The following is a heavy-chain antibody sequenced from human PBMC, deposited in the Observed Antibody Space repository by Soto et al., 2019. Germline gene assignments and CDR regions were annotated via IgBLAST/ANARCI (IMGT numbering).Heavy chain of an antibody. J-gene: IGHJ4*02. CDR3: ATAPGYWASAPLDY. CDR2: IKSHTDGGTT. CDR1: GLTFTNAW. Sequence: VQLVESGGGLVKPGGSLRLSCTVSGLTFTNAWMTWVRQAPGKGLEWVARIKSHTDGGTTDYAAPLQGRFTISRDDSGNTLFLQMNSLKTEDTAVYFCATAPGYWASAPLDYWGQGTLVTVSS. V-gene: IGHV3-15*07. D-gene: IGHD6-25*01.